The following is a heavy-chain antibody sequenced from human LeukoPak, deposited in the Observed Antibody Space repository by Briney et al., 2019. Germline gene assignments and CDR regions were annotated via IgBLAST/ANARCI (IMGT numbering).Heavy chain of an antibody. J-gene: IGHJ4*02. Sequence: SETLSLTCTVSGYSISSGYHWVWIRQPPGKELELIGSIYHSGSTYYNPSLKSRVTLSVDTSKNQFSLKLSSVTAADTAVYYCARHMFSSGWSAFDFWGQGTLVTVSS. CDR3: ARHMFSSGWSAFDF. D-gene: IGHD6-19*01. CDR2: IYHSGST. V-gene: IGHV4-38-2*02. CDR1: GYSISSGYH.